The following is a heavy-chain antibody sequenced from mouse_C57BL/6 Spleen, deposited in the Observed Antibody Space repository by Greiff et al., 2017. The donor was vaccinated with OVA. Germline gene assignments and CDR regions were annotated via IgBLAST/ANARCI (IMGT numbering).Heavy chain of an antibody. Sequence: QVQLQQSGAELVRPGASVTLSCKASGYTFTDYEMHWVKQTPVHGLEWIGAIDPETGGTAYNQKFKGKAILTADKSSSTAYMELRSLTSEDSAVYYCTRTAYDGYPWFAYWGQGTLVTVSA. CDR3: TRTAYDGYPWFAY. J-gene: IGHJ3*01. CDR2: IDPETGGT. D-gene: IGHD2-3*01. V-gene: IGHV1-15*01. CDR1: GYTFTDYE.